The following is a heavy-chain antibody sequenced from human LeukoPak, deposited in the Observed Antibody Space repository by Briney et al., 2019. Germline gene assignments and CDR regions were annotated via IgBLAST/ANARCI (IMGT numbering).Heavy chain of an antibody. CDR2: ISGSGGGT. CDR1: GFTFSSYG. Sequence: GGSLRLSCAASGFTFSSYGMSWVRQAPGKGPEWVTGISGSGGGTFYADSVKGRFTISRDNSKNTLYLQMNSLRAEDTAVYYCAKVISGYSYQPFDYWGQGTLVTVSS. V-gene: IGHV3-23*01. J-gene: IGHJ4*02. D-gene: IGHD3-22*01. CDR3: AKVISGYSYQPFDY.